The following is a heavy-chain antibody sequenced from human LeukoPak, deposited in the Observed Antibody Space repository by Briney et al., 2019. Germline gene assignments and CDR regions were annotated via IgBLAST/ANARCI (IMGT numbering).Heavy chain of an antibody. J-gene: IGHJ4*02. D-gene: IGHD5-18*01. CDR2: ISGSGGNT. CDR3: AKEMWIQLWSNFDS. CDR1: GFTFSSYA. V-gene: IGHV3-23*01. Sequence: GGSLRLSCAASGFTFSSYAMSWVRQAPGRGLEWVSAISGSGGNTYYADSVKGRFTISRDNSKNTLYLQMNSLRAEDTAVYYCAKEMWIQLWSNFDSWGQGTLVTVSS.